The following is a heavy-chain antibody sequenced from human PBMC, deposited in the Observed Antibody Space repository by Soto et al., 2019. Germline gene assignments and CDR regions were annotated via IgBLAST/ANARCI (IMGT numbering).Heavy chain of an antibody. CDR2: LIPYNGDR. Sequence: ASVKVSCKASGYTFTSYGISWVRQAPGQGLEWMGLLIPYNGDRIYAQKFQGRVTLTTDTATNTAYMELGSLRSDDTAVYYCVRDASSGYRGWWDPWGQGTLVTVSS. J-gene: IGHJ5*02. CDR3: VRDASSGYRGWWDP. D-gene: IGHD5-12*01. V-gene: IGHV1-18*01. CDR1: GYTFTSYG.